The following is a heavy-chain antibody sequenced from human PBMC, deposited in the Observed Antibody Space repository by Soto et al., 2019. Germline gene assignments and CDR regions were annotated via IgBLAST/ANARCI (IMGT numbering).Heavy chain of an antibody. D-gene: IGHD6-19*01. CDR1: GFTFSSYA. CDR2: ISGSGGST. CDR3: AKDGHSSGWYYFDY. V-gene: IGHV3-23*01. Sequence: SLRLSCAASGFTFSSYAMSWVRQAPGKGLEWVSGISGSGGSTYYADSVKGRFTMSRDNSKNTLYLQMNSLRAEDTAVYYCAKDGHSSGWYYFDYWGQGTLVTVSS. J-gene: IGHJ4*02.